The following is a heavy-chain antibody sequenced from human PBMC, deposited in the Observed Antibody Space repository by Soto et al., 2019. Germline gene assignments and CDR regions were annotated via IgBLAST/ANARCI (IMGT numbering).Heavy chain of an antibody. V-gene: IGHV3-23*01. CDR2: ISGSGGST. CDR3: AKDGVLLWFGEQNWFDP. D-gene: IGHD3-10*01. CDR1: GFTFSSYA. J-gene: IGHJ5*02. Sequence: GGSLRLSCAASGFTFSSYAMSWVRQAPGKGLEWVSAISGSGGSTYYADSVKGRFTISRDNSKNTLYLQMNSLRAEDTAVYYCAKDGVLLWFGEQNWFDPWGQGTLVTVSS.